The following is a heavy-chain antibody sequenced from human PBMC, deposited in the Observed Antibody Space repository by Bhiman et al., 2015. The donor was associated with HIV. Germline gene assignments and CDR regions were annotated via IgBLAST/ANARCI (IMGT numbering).Heavy chain of an antibody. J-gene: IGHJ4*02. D-gene: IGHD3-22*01. CDR1: GFTFDDYG. CDR3: ARDRPTLNYYDSSGYSPFDY. CDR2: INWNGGST. Sequence: EVQLVESGGGVVRPGGSLRLSCAASGFTFDDYGMSWVRQAPGKGLEWVSGINWNGGSTGYADSVKGRFTISRDNTKNSLYLQMNSLRAEDTGVYYCARDRPTLNYYDSSGYSPFDYWGQGTLVTVSP. V-gene: IGHV3-20*04.